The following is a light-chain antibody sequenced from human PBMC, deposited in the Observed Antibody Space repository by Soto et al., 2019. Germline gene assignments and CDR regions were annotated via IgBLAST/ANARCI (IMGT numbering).Light chain of an antibody. V-gene: IGLV2-14*01. CDR2: DVS. CDR1: SSDVGGYNY. CDR3: SSYTSSSTYVV. Sequence: QSALTQPASVSGSPGQSITISCTGTSSDVGGYNYVSWYQQHPGKAPKLMIYDVSNRPSGFSNRFSGSKSGNTASLTISGLQAEYEADYYCSSYTSSSTYVVFGGGTKLTVL. J-gene: IGLJ2*01.